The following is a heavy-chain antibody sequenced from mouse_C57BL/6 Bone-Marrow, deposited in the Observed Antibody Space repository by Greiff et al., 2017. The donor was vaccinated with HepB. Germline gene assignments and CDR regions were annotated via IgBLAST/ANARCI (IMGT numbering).Heavy chain of an antibody. D-gene: IGHD1-1*01. J-gene: IGHJ2*01. Sequence: VQLQQPGAELVRPGTSVKLSCKASGYTFTSYWMHWVKQRPGQGLEWIGVIDPSDSYTNYNQKFKGKATLTVDTSSSTAYMQLSSLTSEDSAVYYCALLTTVVAIDYWGQGTTLTVSS. CDR3: ALLTTVVAIDY. CDR1: GYTFTSYW. V-gene: IGHV1-59*01. CDR2: IDPSDSYT.